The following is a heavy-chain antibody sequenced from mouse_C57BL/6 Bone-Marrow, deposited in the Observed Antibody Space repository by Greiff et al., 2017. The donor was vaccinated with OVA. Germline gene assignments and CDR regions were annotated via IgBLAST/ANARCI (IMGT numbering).Heavy chain of an antibody. V-gene: IGHV1-82*01. CDR3: AYGNYVNY. J-gene: IGHJ2*01. CDR1: GYAFSSSW. CDR2: IYPGDGDT. Sequence: QVQLQQSGPELVKPGASVKISCKASGYAFSSSWMHWVKQRPGKGLEWIGRIYPGDGDTNYNGKFKGKATLTADKSSSTAYMQLRSLTSEDSAVYCCAYGNYVNYWGQGTTLTGAS. D-gene: IGHD2-1*01.